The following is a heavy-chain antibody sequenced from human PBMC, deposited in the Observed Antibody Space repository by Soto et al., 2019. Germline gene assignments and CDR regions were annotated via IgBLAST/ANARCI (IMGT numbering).Heavy chain of an antibody. CDR3: ARDLKAAARYYYYYGMDV. V-gene: IGHV3-33*01. CDR2: IWYDGSNK. J-gene: IGHJ6*02. CDR1: GFTFSSYG. Sequence: GGSLRLSCAASGFTFSSYGMHWVRQAPGKGLEWVAVIWYDGSNKYYADSVKGRFTISRDNSKNTLYLQMNSLRAEDTAVYYCARDLKAAARYYYYYGMDVWGQGTTVTVSS. D-gene: IGHD6-13*01.